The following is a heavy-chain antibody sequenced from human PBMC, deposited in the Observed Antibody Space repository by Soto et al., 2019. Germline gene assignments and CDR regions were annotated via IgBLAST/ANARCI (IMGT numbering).Heavy chain of an antibody. CDR3: ARVAVVVPAARRGGWFDP. Sequence: PLETLSLTCAVSGGSISSGGYSWSWIRQPPGKGLEWIGYIYHSGSTYYNPSLKSRVTISVDRSKNQFSLKLSSVTAADTAVYYCARVAVVVPAARRGGWFDPWGQGTLVTVS. CDR1: GGSISSGGYS. D-gene: IGHD2-2*01. V-gene: IGHV4-30-2*01. J-gene: IGHJ5*02. CDR2: IYHSGST.